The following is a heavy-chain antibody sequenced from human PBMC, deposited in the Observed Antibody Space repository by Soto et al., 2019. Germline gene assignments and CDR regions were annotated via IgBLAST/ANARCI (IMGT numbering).Heavy chain of an antibody. D-gene: IGHD6-13*01. CDR2: IYYSGST. V-gene: IGHV4-39*01. CDR3: ARHATRQIAAETPDY. J-gene: IGHJ4*02. CDR1: GGSISSSSYY. Sequence: SETLSLTCTVSGGSISSSSYYWGWIRQPPGKGLEWIGSIYYSGSTYYNPSLKSRVTISVDTSKNQFSLKLSSVTAADTAVYYCARHATRQIAAETPDYWGQGTLVTVSS.